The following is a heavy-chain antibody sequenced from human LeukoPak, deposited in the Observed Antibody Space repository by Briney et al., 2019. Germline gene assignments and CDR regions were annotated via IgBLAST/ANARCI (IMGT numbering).Heavy chain of an antibody. CDR1: GFTVSSNY. D-gene: IGHD5-24*01. CDR3: ARDGDAYNFDY. V-gene: IGHV3-74*01. CDR2: IKGDGSYT. Sequence: AGGSLRLSCAASGFTVSSNYMGWVRQAPVKGLVWVSRIKGDGSYTNYADSVRGRFTISRDNAKNTLYLQMNSLRAEDTAVYYCARDGDAYNFDYWGQGALVTVSS. J-gene: IGHJ4*02.